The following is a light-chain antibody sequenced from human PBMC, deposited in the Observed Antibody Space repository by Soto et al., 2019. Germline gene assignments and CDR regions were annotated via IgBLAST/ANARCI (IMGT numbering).Light chain of an antibody. CDR3: SLYTSENTYV. CDR2: EVS. J-gene: IGLJ1*01. CDR1: ISDVGGYNY. Sequence: QSALTRPASVSGSPGQSITISCTGTISDVGGYNYVSWYQQHPGKAPKLMIYEVSNRPSGVPDRFSGSKSGNTASLTISGLQAADEADYYCSLYTSENTYVFGTGTKVTVL. V-gene: IGLV2-14*01.